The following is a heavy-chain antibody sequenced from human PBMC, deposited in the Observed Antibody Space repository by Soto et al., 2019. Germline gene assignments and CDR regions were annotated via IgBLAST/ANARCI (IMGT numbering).Heavy chain of an antibody. CDR1: GFTFSSYA. D-gene: IGHD5-18*01. J-gene: IGHJ4*02. Sequence: GGSLRLSCAASGFTFSSYAMHWVRQAPGKGLEWVAVISYDGSNKYYADSVKGRFTISRDNSKNTLYLQMNSLRAEDTAVYYCAGGPRGYSYGPLDYWGQGTLVTVSS. V-gene: IGHV3-30-3*01. CDR3: AGGPRGYSYGPLDY. CDR2: ISYDGSNK.